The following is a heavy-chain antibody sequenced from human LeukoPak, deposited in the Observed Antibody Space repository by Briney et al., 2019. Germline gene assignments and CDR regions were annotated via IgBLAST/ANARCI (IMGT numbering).Heavy chain of an antibody. CDR2: INPNSGGR. CDR1: GYNFNDYY. J-gene: IGHJ3*02. V-gene: IGHV1-2*02. CDR3: ARRSYDI. Sequence: ASVKVSCKASGYNFNDYYIHWVRQAPGQGLEWMGWINPNSGGRKFAQQYQGRLTLTWDTSITAVSMELSNLKYDETAVYFCARRSYDIWGQGTMVTVSS. D-gene: IGHD3-10*01.